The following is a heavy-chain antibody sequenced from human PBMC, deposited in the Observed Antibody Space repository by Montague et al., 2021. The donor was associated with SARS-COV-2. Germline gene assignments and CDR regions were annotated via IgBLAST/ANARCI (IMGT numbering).Heavy chain of an antibody. V-gene: IGHV4-39*01. CDR1: GGSISSSSYY. J-gene: IGHJ4*02. Sequence: SETLSLTCTVSGGSISSSSYYWGWIRQPPGKGLEWIGSIYYSGSTSYXPSLKSRVTISVDTSKNQFSLKLSSVTAADTAVYYCARSWWQWLLWGYYFDYWGQGTLVTVSS. CDR3: ARSWWQWLLWGYYFDY. CDR2: IYYSGST. D-gene: IGHD6-19*01.